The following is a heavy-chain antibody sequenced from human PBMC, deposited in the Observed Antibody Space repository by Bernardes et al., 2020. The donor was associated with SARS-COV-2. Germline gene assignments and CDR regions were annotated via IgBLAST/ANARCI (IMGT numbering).Heavy chain of an antibody. Sequence: GGSLRLSCAASGFSFSGYAMSWVRQAPGKGLEWVSGISGSGGSTDNADSVKGRFTLSRDNSKNTVYLQMDSLRAEDTAVYYCAKSPLRRQTIFGSVFRSDYWYFDLWGRGTLVTVSS. CDR3: AKSPLRRQTIFGSVFRSDYWYFDL. CDR2: ISGSGGST. CDR1: GFSFSGYA. J-gene: IGHJ2*01. D-gene: IGHD3-3*01. V-gene: IGHV3-23*01.